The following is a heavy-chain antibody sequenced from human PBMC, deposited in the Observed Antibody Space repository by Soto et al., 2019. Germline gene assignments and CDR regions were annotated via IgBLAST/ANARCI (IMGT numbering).Heavy chain of an antibody. CDR3: ASRGNGLVRGSGSYLFDYYYGMDV. CDR1: GYTFTGYY. V-gene: IGHV1-2*02. J-gene: IGHJ6*02. CDR2: INPNSGGT. D-gene: IGHD3-10*01. Sequence: ASVKVSCKASGYTFTGYYMHWVRQAPGQGLEWMGWINPNSGGTNYAQKFQGRVTMTRDTSISTAYMELSRLRSDDTAVYYCASRGNGLVRGSGSYLFDYYYGMDVWAQGTTVTVSS.